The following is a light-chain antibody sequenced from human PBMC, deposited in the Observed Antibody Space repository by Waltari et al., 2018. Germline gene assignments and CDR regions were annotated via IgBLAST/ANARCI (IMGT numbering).Light chain of an antibody. CDR3: ATWDNSLSAWV. J-gene: IGLJ3*02. V-gene: IGLV1-51*01. CDR1: TSNDGNNF. CDR2: DNF. Sequence: QSVLTQPPSVSAAPGQTVSITCSGRTSNDGNNFVSWYQQLPGKAPKLLIYDNFKRPPGSPDRFSGSKSGTSATLLITGLQTADEADYYCATWDNSLSAWVFGGGTQVTVL.